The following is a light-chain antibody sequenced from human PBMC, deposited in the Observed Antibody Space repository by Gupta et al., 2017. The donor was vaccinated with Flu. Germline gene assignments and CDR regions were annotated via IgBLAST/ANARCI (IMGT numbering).Light chain of an antibody. V-gene: IGKV3-15*01. CDR1: QSVASN. Sequence: ETILTQSPATLSVSPGERVTLSCRASQSVASNLAWYQQRPGQGPRPLIYGVSARAPGIPALFSGRGSVTDFTLSLIILQSEDLAIYYCQHENYWPKSFGQGTKMEI. CDR2: GVS. CDR3: QHENYWPKS. J-gene: IGKJ2*03.